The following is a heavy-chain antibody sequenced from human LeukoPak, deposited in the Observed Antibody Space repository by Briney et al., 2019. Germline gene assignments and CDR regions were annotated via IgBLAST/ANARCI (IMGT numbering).Heavy chain of an antibody. V-gene: IGHV3-33*06. CDR3: AKDAQRGFDYGNSLEY. D-gene: IGHD4-11*01. CDR2: IWNDGTNR. CDR1: GFTFSHYG. J-gene: IGHJ4*02. Sequence: GGSLRLSCAASGFTFSHYGMHWVRLVPGKGLEWVAVIWNDGTNRYYGDSVKGRFTISRDDSKNTVYLQMNGLRAGDTAVYYCAKDAQRGFDYGNSLEYWGQGTLVTVSS.